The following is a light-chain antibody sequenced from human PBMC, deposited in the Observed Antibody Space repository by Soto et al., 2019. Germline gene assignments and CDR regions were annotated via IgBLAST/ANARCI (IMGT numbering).Light chain of an antibody. Sequence: DIQLTQSPSTLSSAVVDSVTITCLASQDIRNLLAWYQQKPGKAPKPLIYDASTLKTGVPSRFSGSGSGSEFNFTITGLQPDDFATYYCRKYNTYLWKFGPGTKVDIK. CDR3: RKYNTYLWK. CDR1: QDIRNL. CDR2: DAS. J-gene: IGKJ1*01. V-gene: IGKV1-5*01.